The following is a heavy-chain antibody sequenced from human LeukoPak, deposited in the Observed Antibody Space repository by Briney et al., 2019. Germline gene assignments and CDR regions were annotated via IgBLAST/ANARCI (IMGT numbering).Heavy chain of an antibody. Sequence: SETLSLTCAVYGGSFSGYYWSWIRQPPGKGLEWIGEINHSGSTNYNPSLKSRVTISVDTSKNQFSLKLSSVTAADTAVYYCARTSDRYYYYYMDVWGKGTTVTVSS. J-gene: IGHJ6*03. CDR1: GGSFSGYY. CDR2: INHSGST. CDR3: ARTSDRYYYYYMDV. V-gene: IGHV4-34*01.